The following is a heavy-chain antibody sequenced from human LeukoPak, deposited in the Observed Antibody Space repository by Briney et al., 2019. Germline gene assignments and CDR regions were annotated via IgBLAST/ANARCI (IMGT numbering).Heavy chain of an antibody. Sequence: PSETLSLTCTVSGGSISSYYWSWIRQPPGKGLEWIGYIYYSGSTDYNPSLKSRVTISVDTSKNQFSLKLSSVTAAGTAVYYCAREGVTKYYFDYWGQGTLVTVSS. CDR3: AREGVTKYYFDY. CDR1: GGSISSYY. D-gene: IGHD4-11*01. J-gene: IGHJ4*02. CDR2: IYYSGST. V-gene: IGHV4-59*01.